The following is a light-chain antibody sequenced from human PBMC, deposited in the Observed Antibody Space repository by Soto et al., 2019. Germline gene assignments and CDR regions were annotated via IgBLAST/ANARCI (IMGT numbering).Light chain of an antibody. J-gene: IGKJ1*01. CDR3: MQALQTPPWT. CDR2: LGS. CDR1: QNLLHSNGYNY. V-gene: IGKV2-28*01. Sequence: DIVMTQSPLSLPVTPGEPASISYRSSQNLLHSNGYNYLDSYLQKPGQSPQLLISLGSNRSSGVPDRFSGSGSGTDFTLKISRVEAEDVGVYYCMQALQTPPWTFGQGTKVDIK.